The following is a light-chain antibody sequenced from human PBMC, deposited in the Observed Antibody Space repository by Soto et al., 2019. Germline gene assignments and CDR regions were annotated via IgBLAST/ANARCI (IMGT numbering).Light chain of an antibody. V-gene: IGLV2-14*01. CDR2: DVS. Sequence: QSVLTQPASVSGSLGQSITISCTGTSSDVGDYNYVSWYQQHPGKAPKVMIYDVSNRPSGVSNRFSGSKSGNTASLTISGLQAEDEADYYCSSYTSSSTLGFGTGTKLTVL. CDR1: SSDVGDYNY. CDR3: SSYTSSSTLG. J-gene: IGLJ1*01.